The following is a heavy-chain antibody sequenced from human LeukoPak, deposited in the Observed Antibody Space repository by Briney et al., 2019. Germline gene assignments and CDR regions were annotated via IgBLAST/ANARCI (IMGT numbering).Heavy chain of an antibody. J-gene: IGHJ4*02. Sequence: GRSLRLSCAASGFTFSSYGMHWVRQAPGKGLEGVAVIWYDGSNKYYADSVKGRFTISRDNSKNTLYLQMNSLRAEDTAVYYCAKDRNSRGPDYWGQGTLVTVSS. CDR1: GFTFSSYG. V-gene: IGHV3-33*06. CDR3: AKDRNSRGPDY. CDR2: IWYDGSNK. D-gene: IGHD6-13*01.